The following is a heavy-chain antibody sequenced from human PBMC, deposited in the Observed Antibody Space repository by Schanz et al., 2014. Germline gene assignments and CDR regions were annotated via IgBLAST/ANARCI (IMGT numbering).Heavy chain of an antibody. CDR3: ARDRRNADLDY. CDR2: VSSSSSYT. J-gene: IGHJ4*02. D-gene: IGHD1-1*01. Sequence: EVQLLESGGGLVQPGGSLRLSCAASGFTFSSYAMSWVRQAPGKGLEWVSYVSSSSSYTHYADSVKGRFTISRDNAKNSLYLEMNSLRAEDTALYDCARDRRNADLDYWGQGTLVTVSS. V-gene: IGHV3-48*01. CDR1: GFTFSSYA.